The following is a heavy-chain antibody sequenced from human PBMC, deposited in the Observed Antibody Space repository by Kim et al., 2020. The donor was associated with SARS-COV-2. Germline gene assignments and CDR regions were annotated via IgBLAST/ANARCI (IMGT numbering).Heavy chain of an antibody. Sequence: SETLSLTCTVSGGSISSYYWSWIRQPPGKGLEWIGYIYYSGSTNYNPSLKSRVTISVDTSKNQFSLKLSSVTAADTAVYYCARGVPAPGDYFDYWGQGTLVTVSS. CDR2: IYYSGST. CDR1: GGSISSYY. CDR3: ARGVPAPGDYFDY. J-gene: IGHJ4*02. V-gene: IGHV4-59*01. D-gene: IGHD2-15*01.